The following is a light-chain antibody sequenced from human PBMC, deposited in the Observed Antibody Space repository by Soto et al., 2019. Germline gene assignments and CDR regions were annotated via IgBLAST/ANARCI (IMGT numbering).Light chain of an antibody. CDR1: KLGDKY. CDR2: QDS. V-gene: IGLV3-1*01. J-gene: IGLJ2*01. Sequence: SYELTQPPSVSVSPGQTASITCSGDKLGDKYACWHQQKPGQSPVLVIYQDSKRPSGIPERFSGSNSGNTATLTISGTQAMDEADYYCQAWDSSTVVFGGGTTLTVL. CDR3: QAWDSSTVV.